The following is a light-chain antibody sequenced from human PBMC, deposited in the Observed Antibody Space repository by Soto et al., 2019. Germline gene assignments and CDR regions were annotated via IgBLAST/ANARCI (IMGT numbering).Light chain of an antibody. CDR3: QHYNSYSEA. J-gene: IGKJ1*01. CDR1: QSLSSW. Sequence: DIEVTQSPSTLTASVGDRATITCRASQSLSSWLAWYQQKPGKAPKLLIYKASTLKSGVPSRFSGSGSGTEFTLTISSLQPDDFETYYCQHYNSYSEAFGQGTKMDTK. CDR2: KAS. V-gene: IGKV1-5*03.